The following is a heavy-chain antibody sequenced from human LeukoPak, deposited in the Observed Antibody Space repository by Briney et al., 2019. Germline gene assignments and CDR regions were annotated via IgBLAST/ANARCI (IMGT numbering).Heavy chain of an antibody. V-gene: IGHV5-51*01. J-gene: IGHJ4*02. CDR2: IYPGDSDT. CDR3: ARRRGWDYDSSGYDFDY. CDR1: GYSFTGYW. Sequence: ESLKISCKGSGYSFTGYWIGWVRQMPGKGMEWMGIIYPGDSDTRYSPSFQGQVTISADKSISTAYLQWSSLKASDTAMYYCARRRGWDYDSSGYDFDYWGQGTQVTVSS. D-gene: IGHD3-22*01.